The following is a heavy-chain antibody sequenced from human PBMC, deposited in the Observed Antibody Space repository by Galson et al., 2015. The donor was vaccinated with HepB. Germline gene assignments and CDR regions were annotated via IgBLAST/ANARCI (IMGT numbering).Heavy chain of an antibody. Sequence: QSGAEVKKPGESLKISCQASGSSFSNYWIGWVRQMPGVGLEWMGSFYPGDSDARYSPSFQGQVTISADKSSSIAYLQWSSLKASDTAMYYCARNTGNSGIHDAFNIWGQGTLVTVSS. CDR2: FYPGDSDA. CDR1: GSSFSNYW. V-gene: IGHV5-51*01. CDR3: ARNTGNSGIHDAFNI. D-gene: IGHD4-23*01. J-gene: IGHJ3*02.